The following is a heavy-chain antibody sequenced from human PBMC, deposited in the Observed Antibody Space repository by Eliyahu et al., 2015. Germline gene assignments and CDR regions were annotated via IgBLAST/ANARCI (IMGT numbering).Heavy chain of an antibody. CDR1: GXTFSSYS. CDR3: ARAQYGKPHDAFDI. V-gene: IGHV3-21*06. D-gene: IGHD1-14*01. CDR2: MSSSNSYK. J-gene: IGHJ3*02. Sequence: EVQLVESGGGLVKPGGSLRXSCAASGXTFSSYSMNWVRQAPGKGLEWVSSMSSSNSYKYYVDSVKGRFTISRDNAKNSLYLQMNSLRAEDTALYYCARAQYGKPHDAFDIWGQGTMVAVSS.